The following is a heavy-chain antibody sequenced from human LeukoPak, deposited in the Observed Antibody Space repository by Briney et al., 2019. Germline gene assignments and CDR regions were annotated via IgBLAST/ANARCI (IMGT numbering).Heavy chain of an antibody. Sequence: SETLSLTCTVCGGRISTFCWIWLRQPPGKGLEWIGYIFYSGRNNYNHFLKRRITMSVDTSKNQLSLKLSSGTAADTAVYYCAREGSYFGLGYFYFWGRGALVTVSS. J-gene: IGHJ4*02. CDR1: GGRISTFC. D-gene: IGHD1-26*01. CDR2: IFYSGRN. V-gene: IGHV4-59*01. CDR3: AREGSYFGLGYFYF.